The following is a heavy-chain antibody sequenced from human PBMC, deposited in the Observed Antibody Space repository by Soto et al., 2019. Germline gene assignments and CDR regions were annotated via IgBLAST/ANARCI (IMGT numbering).Heavy chain of an antibody. CDR3: ARRGYRNSRYFFDY. Sequence: QVQLQESGPGLVKPSETLSLTCTVSGGSISNDYWSWIRQPPGKGLEWIGNIYSSGSTNYNPSLKSRVTVSVDTSKKQFSLKLSSVTAADTAVYYCARRGYRNSRYFFDYWGQGILVTVSS. D-gene: IGHD6-13*01. CDR1: GGSISNDY. J-gene: IGHJ4*02. V-gene: IGHV4-59*08. CDR2: IYSSGST.